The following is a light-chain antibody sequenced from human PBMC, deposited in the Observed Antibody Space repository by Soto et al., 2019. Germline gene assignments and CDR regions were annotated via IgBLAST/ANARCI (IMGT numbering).Light chain of an antibody. CDR1: QSAGNF. J-gene: IGKJ5*01. Sequence: EILMTQSKAKLSFSPGETASLSCRASQSAGNFLAWYQQKPGQAPRLLIYYISTRATGIPARFSGSGSGTEFTLTINSLQSEDSAVYYCQQHNQWPITFGQGTRLEI. CDR3: QQHNQWPIT. V-gene: IGKV3D-15*01. CDR2: YIS.